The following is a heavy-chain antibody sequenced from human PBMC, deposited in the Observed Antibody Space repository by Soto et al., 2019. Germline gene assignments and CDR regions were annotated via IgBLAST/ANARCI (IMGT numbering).Heavy chain of an antibody. CDR1: GFTFSSYA. CDR2: ISYEGSNK. D-gene: IGHD4-4*01. V-gene: IGHV3-30-3*01. CDR3: ARVLGGMATVPFDY. J-gene: IGHJ4*02. Sequence: QVQLVESGGGVVQPGRSLRLSCAASGFTFSSYAMHWVRQAPGTGLEWVAVISYEGSNKYYADSVKGRFTISRDNSKNTRYLQMNSLRTEDTAVSYCARVLGGMATVPFDYWGQGVLVTVSS.